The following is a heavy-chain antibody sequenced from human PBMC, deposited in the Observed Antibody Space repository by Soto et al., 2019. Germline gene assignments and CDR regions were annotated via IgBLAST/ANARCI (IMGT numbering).Heavy chain of an antibody. D-gene: IGHD3-10*01. J-gene: IGHJ4*02. CDR2: INPSDGST. Sequence: QVQLVQSGAEVKKPGASVKVSCRTSGYSFTNYFLHWVRQASGQGLEWMGIINPSDGSTRYAQRIQGRVTMTKDTSTGTVYMELSSLRSEDTAVYYCARGHGSETYYEHWAQGTLVTVSS. CDR3: ARGHGSETYYEH. V-gene: IGHV1-46*01. CDR1: GYSFTNYF.